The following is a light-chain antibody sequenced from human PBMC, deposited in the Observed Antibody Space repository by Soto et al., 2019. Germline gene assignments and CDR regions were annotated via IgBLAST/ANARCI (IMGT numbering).Light chain of an antibody. Sequence: QSALTQPASVSGSPGQSITISCTGTSSDVGGYNYVSWYQQHPGKAPKLMIYDVNNRPSGVSNRFSGSKSGNTASLTISGLQAEDEADYYCSSYTSSSTLVVFGGGTKLTLL. V-gene: IGLV2-14*03. J-gene: IGLJ2*01. CDR1: SSDVGGYNY. CDR3: SSYTSSSTLVV. CDR2: DVN.